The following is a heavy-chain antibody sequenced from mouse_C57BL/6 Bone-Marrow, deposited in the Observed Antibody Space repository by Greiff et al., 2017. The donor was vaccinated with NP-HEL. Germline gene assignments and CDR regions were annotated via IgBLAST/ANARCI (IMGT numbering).Heavy chain of an antibody. V-gene: IGHV1-78*01. D-gene: IGHD1-1*01. CDR3: ARGIPSVVDSYYFDY. Sequence: VQLQQSDAELVKPGASVKISCKASGYTFTDHTIHWMKQRPEQGLEWIGYIYPRDGSTKYNEKFKGKATLTADKSSSTAYMQLNSLTSEDSAIYFCARGIPSVVDSYYFDYWGQGTTLTVSS. J-gene: IGHJ2*01. CDR2: IYPRDGST. CDR1: GYTFTDHT.